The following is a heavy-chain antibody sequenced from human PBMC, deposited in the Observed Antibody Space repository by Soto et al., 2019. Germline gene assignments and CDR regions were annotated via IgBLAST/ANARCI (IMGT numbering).Heavy chain of an antibody. Sequence: GGSLRLSCAASGLAFSSHAMSWVRQAPGKGLEWVSAISGSGTNTYYADSVQGRFTISRDNFKNTLYLQMNSLRAEDTAVYYCASTKDRAWAFDYWGQGTLVTVSS. J-gene: IGHJ4*02. CDR2: ISGSGTNT. D-gene: IGHD7-27*01. CDR3: ASTKDRAWAFDY. V-gene: IGHV3-23*01. CDR1: GLAFSSHA.